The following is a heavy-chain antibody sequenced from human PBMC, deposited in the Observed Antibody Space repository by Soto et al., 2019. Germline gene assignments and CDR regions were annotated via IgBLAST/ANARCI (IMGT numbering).Heavy chain of an antibody. CDR3: ARLYVWNCTSTSRPFDY. CDR1: GDSISSGDYY. D-gene: IGHD2-2*01. Sequence: QVQLQESGPGLVKPSQTLSLTCTVYGDSISSGDYYWSWIRQPPGKGLEWIGYIYYSGSTYYNPSRTSRVTIAVDTSKNQFSLKLSSVTAAETAVYYCARLYVWNCTSTSRPFDYWGQCLLVTVS. CDR2: IYYSGST. J-gene: IGHJ4*02. V-gene: IGHV4-30-4*01.